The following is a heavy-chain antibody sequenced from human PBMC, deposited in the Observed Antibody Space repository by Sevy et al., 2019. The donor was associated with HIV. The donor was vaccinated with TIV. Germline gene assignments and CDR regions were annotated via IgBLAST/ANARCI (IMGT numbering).Heavy chain of an antibody. D-gene: IGHD2-15*01. CDR1: GFTFSSYA. Sequence: GGSLRLSCAASGFTFSSYAMSWVRQAPGKGLEWVSAISGSGGSTYYAHSVKGRFTISRDNSKNTLYLQMNSLRAEDTAVYYCAKSPVVVVAAAPFQHWGQGTLVTVSS. CDR3: AKSPVVVVAAAPFQH. CDR2: ISGSGGST. J-gene: IGHJ1*01. V-gene: IGHV3-23*01.